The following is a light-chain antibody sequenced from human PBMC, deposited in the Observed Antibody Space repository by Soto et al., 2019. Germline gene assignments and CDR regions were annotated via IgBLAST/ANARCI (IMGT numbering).Light chain of an antibody. CDR2: DVT. CDR1: SSDVGGYNY. Sequence: QSVLTQPRSVSGSPGQSLTISCTGTSSDVGGYNYVSWYQQYPGKVPKLMIYDVTKRPSGVPDRFSGSKSGNTASLTISGLQSEDEADYYCCSHEGSYTYVFGTGTKDTDL. CDR3: CSHEGSYTYV. J-gene: IGLJ1*01. V-gene: IGLV2-11*01.